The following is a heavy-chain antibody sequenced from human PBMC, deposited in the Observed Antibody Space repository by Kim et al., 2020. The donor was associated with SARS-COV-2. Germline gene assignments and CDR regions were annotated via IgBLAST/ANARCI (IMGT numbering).Heavy chain of an antibody. CDR3: ARDGAKLRFLEWLPNTNWFDP. J-gene: IGHJ5*02. CDR1: GGTFSSYA. Sequence: SVKVSCKASGGTFSSYAISWVRQAPGQGLEWMGGIIPIFGTANYAQKFQGRVTITADESTSTAYMELSSLRSEDTAVYYCARDGAKLRFLEWLPNTNWFDPWGRGTLVTVSS. D-gene: IGHD3-3*01. CDR2: IIPIFGTA. V-gene: IGHV1-69*13.